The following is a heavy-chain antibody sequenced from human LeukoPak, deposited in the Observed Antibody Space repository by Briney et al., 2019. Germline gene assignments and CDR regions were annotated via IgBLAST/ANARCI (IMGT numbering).Heavy chain of an antibody. Sequence: ASETLSLTCTVSGGSISSYYWSWIRQPPGKGLEWIAYISDIGSINYNPSLKSRVTISLDTSKNQFSLKLSPVTAADTAVYYCAGHRPRNTVDFWGQGTLVTVSS. CDR1: GGSISSYY. D-gene: IGHD2/OR15-2a*01. CDR3: AGHRPRNTVDF. J-gene: IGHJ4*02. V-gene: IGHV4-59*08. CDR2: ISDIGSI.